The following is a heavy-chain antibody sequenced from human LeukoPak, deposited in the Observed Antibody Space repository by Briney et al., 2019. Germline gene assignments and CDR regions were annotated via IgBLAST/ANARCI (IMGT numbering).Heavy chain of an antibody. CDR3: ARGPEDDSSGYYAGYYFDY. J-gene: IGHJ4*02. D-gene: IGHD3-22*01. Sequence: KTSETLSLTCTVSGGSISSGDYYWSWIRQPPGKGLEWIGYIYYSGSTYYNPYLKSRVTISVDTSKNQFSLKLSSVTAADTAVYYCARGPEDDSSGYYAGYYFDYWGQGTLVTVSS. CDR2: IYYSGST. CDR1: GGSISSGDYY. V-gene: IGHV4-30-4*01.